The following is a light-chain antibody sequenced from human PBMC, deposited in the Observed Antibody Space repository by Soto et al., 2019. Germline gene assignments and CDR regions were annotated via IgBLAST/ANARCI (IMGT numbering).Light chain of an antibody. J-gene: IGKJ1*01. CDR2: AAT. CDR3: QQNFNFPRT. V-gene: IGKV1-39*01. CDR1: QTIDTY. Sequence: DIQLTQSXSSLSASVGDRVTITCRASQTIDTYVNWYQHKPGTAPKVLIYAATYLQNGVPSRFSGTGSGADFTLTISSLQPEDFATYYCQQNFNFPRTFGQGTKVDIK.